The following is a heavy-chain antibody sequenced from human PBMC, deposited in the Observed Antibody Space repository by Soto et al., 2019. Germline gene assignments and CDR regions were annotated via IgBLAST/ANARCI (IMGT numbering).Heavy chain of an antibody. D-gene: IGHD3-10*01. CDR1: GYTFTDHG. Sequence: RASVKVSCKASGYTFTDHGIDWVRQAPGQGLEWVGWVSSYNGNTDYAYNLKDRVIMTTDASTSTAYMELRGLRSDDTAVYYCAREVEGSYSPADFWGQGTPVTVSS. V-gene: IGHV1-18*01. CDR2: VSSYNGNT. CDR3: AREVEGSYSPADF. J-gene: IGHJ4*02.